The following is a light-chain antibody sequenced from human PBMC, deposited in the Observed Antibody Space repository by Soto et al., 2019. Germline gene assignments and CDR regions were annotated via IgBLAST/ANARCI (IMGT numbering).Light chain of an antibody. V-gene: IGKV1-5*01. J-gene: IGKJ4*01. CDR1: QSVGSW. CDR2: DAS. Sequence: DIRMAQSPSTLSASVGDRVTITCRASQSVGSWLAWYQQKPGKAPKLLIYDASSLQSGVPSRFSGSGSGTEFTLTISSLQPDYFATYYCQQYNSYPSHFGRGNKVEI. CDR3: QQYNSYPSH.